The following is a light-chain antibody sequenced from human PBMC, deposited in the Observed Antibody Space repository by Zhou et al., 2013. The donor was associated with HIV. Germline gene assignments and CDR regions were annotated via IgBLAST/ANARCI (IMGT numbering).Light chain of an antibody. V-gene: IGKV3-15*01. CDR1: QSLNGD. J-gene: IGKJ2*01. CDR2: RTS. Sequence: EIVMTQSPATLSVFPGERVTLSCRAGQSLNGDLAWYQQKPGQTPRLLIYRTSTRATGVPARFSGSGSGTEFTLTISSLQSEDFAIYYCQQYNHWPPYTFGQGTKLGIK. CDR3: QQYNHWPPYT.